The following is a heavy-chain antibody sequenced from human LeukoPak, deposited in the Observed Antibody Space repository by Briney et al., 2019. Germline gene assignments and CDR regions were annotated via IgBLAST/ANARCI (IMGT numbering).Heavy chain of an antibody. CDR3: ARDVGQWLANDYFDY. V-gene: IGHV3-20*04. CDR2: INWNGGST. J-gene: IGHJ4*02. CDR1: GFTFDDYG. Sequence: PGGSLRLSCAASGFTFDDYGMSWVRQAPGKGLEWVSGINWNGGSTGYADSVKGRFTISRDNAKNSLYLQMNSLRAEDTALYYCARDVGQWLANDYFDYWGQGTLVTVSS. D-gene: IGHD6-19*01.